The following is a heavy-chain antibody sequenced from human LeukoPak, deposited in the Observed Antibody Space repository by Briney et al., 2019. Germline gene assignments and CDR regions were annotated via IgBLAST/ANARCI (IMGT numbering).Heavy chain of an antibody. J-gene: IGHJ6*02. CDR1: GYTFTSYA. CDR3: ARVEGPITIFGVVPYGMDV. CDR2: INAGNGNT. D-gene: IGHD3-3*01. Sequence: ASVTVSCTASGYTFTSYAMHWVRQAPGQRLEWMGWINAGNGNTKYSQKFQGRVTITRDTSASTAYMELSSLRSEDTAVYYCARVEGPITIFGVVPYGMDVWGQGTTVTVSS. V-gene: IGHV1-3*01.